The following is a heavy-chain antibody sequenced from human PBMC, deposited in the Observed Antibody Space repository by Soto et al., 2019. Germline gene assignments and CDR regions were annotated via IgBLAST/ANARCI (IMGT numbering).Heavy chain of an antibody. CDR1: GFTFSGSA. CDR2: IRSKANNYAT. CDR3: SRRNYYDTSAPGSHHY. V-gene: IGHV3-73*01. J-gene: IGHJ4*02. D-gene: IGHD3-22*01. Sequence: PGGSLRLSCAASGFTFSGSAMHWVRQSSGQGLEWLGRIRSKANNYATEYAASVKGRFIISRDDSKTTVYLQMNSLKTEDTAVYYCSRRNYYDTSAPGSHHYSGQATLVTVSS.